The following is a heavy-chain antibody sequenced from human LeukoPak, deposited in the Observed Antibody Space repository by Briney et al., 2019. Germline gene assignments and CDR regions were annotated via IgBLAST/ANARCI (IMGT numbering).Heavy chain of an antibody. Sequence: ASVKVSCKASGGTFSSYAISWVRQAPGQGLEWMGGVIPIFGTANYAQKFQGRVTITADESTSTAYMELSSLRSEDTAVYYCASLYDSSGYQNPFDYWGQGTLVTVSS. V-gene: IGHV1-69*13. CDR2: VIPIFGTA. D-gene: IGHD3-22*01. CDR3: ASLYDSSGYQNPFDY. CDR1: GGTFSSYA. J-gene: IGHJ4*02.